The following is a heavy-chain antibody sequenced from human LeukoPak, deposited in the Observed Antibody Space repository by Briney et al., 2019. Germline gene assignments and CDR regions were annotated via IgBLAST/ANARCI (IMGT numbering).Heavy chain of an antibody. CDR2: ISWDGGST. V-gene: IGHV3-43D*04. J-gene: IGHJ4*02. Sequence: PGGSLKLSCAASGLIFDDYAMHWVRQAPGKGLEWVSFISWDGGSTHYADSVKGRFTISRDNSKDSLYLQMNSLRAEDTALYYCAKDSVWIAVAGTGGYFDYWGQGTLVTVSS. CDR3: AKDSVWIAVAGTGGYFDY. CDR1: GLIFDDYA. D-gene: IGHD6-19*01.